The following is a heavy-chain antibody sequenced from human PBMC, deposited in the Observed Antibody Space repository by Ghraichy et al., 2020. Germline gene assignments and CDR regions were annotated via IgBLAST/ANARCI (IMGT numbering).Heavy chain of an antibody. CDR2: VNGNGHGT. J-gene: IGHJ4*02. CDR3: TNELFKYCTYSRY. D-gene: IGHD2-8*01. V-gene: IGHV3-23*01. Sequence: GALNISCAASGFTFSSYAMSWVRQAPGKGLVWVSAVNGNGHGTYYADSVKGRFTLSRDNYKNTLYLQMNSLRAEDTAVYYCTNELFKYCTYSRYWGQGTLVTVSS. CDR1: GFTFSSYA.